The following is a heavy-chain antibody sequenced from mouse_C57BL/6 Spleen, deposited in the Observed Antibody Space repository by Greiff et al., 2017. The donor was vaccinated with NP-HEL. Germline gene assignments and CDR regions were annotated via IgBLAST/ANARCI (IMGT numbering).Heavy chain of an antibody. V-gene: IGHV1-50*01. D-gene: IGHD1-1*01. CDR3: AYCYGTEFAY. Sequence: QVQLQQPGAELVKPGASVKLSCKASGYTFTSYWMQWVKQRPGQGLEWIGEIDPSDSYTNYNQKFKGKATLTADTSSSTAYMQLSSLTSEDSAVYYCAYCYGTEFAYWGQGTLVTVSA. J-gene: IGHJ3*01. CDR1: GYTFTSYW. CDR2: IDPSDSYT.